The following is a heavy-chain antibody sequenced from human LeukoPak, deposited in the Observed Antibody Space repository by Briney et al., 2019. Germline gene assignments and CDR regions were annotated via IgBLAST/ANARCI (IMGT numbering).Heavy chain of an antibody. CDR1: GYIFTGHY. Sequence: ASVKVSCKTSGYIFTGHYLHWVRQAPGQGLEWMGWINPNSGDTNYAQKFQDKISMTADTSTSTAYMELRRLRSDDTAVYYCAKGFDAADYYWGQGGFDFWGQGTKVIVSS. D-gene: IGHD3-16*01. J-gene: IGHJ3*01. V-gene: IGHV1-2*02. CDR2: INPNSGDT. CDR3: AKGFDAADYYWGQGGFDF.